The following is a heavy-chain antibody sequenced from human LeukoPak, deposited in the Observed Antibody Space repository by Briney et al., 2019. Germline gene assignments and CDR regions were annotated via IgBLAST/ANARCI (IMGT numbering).Heavy chain of an antibody. CDR1: GFTFSSYA. CDR2: ISGSGGST. Sequence: GGSVRLSCAASGFTFSSYAMSWVRQAPGKGLEWVSAISGSGGSTYYADSMKGRFTISRDNSKNTLYLQMNSLRAEDTAVYYCAKVQQWLVHPAFDYWGQGTLVTVSS. D-gene: IGHD6-19*01. J-gene: IGHJ4*02. V-gene: IGHV3-23*01. CDR3: AKVQQWLVHPAFDY.